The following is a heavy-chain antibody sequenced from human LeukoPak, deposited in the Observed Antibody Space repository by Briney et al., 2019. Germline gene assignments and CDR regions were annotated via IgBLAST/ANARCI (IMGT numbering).Heavy chain of an antibody. D-gene: IGHD4/OR15-4a*01. J-gene: IGHJ4*02. CDR1: GFSFSGYS. Sequence: GGSLRLSCAASGFSFSGYSMNWVRQAPGEGLEWVSHISSGSSYIYYADSVKGRFTISRDNAKNSLYLQMNSLRAEDTAVYYCARGAGYFDYWGQGTLVTVSS. V-gene: IGHV3-21*06. CDR2: ISSGSSYI. CDR3: ARGAGYFDY.